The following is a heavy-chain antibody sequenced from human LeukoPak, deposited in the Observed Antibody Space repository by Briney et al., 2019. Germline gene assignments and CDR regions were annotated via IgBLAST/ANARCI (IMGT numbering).Heavy chain of an antibody. D-gene: IGHD2-15*01. V-gene: IGHV3-48*02. CDR2: ISYSSRTI. CDR3: ARALCSGGSCYYYYYYMDV. J-gene: IGHJ6*03. CDR1: GFTFSSYS. Sequence: GGSLRLSCAASGFTFSSYSMNWVRQAPGKGLEWVSYISYSSRTIYYADSVKGRFTISRDNAKNSLYLQMNSLRDEDTAVYYCARALCSGGSCYYYYYYMDVWGKGTTVTVSS.